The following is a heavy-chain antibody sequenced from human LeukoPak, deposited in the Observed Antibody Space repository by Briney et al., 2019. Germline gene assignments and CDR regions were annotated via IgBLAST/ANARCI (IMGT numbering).Heavy chain of an antibody. J-gene: IGHJ4*02. D-gene: IGHD6-13*01. Sequence: GGSLRLSCAASGVTFNTYGMHCGRQAPGKGLEWGAVISYDGSNKYYADSVKGRFTISRDNSKNTLYLQMTSLRAEDTAVYYCAKERGSSSWAEYYFDYWGQGTLVTVSS. CDR3: AKERGSSSWAEYYFDY. V-gene: IGHV3-30*18. CDR1: GVTFNTYG. CDR2: ISYDGSNK.